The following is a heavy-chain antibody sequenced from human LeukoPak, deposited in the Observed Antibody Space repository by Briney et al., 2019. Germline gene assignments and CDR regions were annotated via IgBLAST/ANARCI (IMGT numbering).Heavy chain of an antibody. CDR3: ATEIFGSGSYPDF. V-gene: IGHV3-33*01. Sequence: GGSLRLSCAASGFSFNTYGMHWVRQAPGQGLEWVALIWHDGSHKFYSNSVKGQFTISRDNSKNTVSLQMNNLRPQDTAVSYCATEIFGSGSYPDFWGQGTLVTVSS. CDR2: IWHDGSHK. CDR1: GFSFNTYG. J-gene: IGHJ4*02. D-gene: IGHD3-10*01.